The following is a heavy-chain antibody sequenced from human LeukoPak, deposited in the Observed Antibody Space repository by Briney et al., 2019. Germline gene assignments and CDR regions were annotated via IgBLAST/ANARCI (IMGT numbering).Heavy chain of an antibody. CDR3: ARDTLDSSGYYGTDYYYYGMDV. J-gene: IGHJ6*02. CDR1: GFTFSSYA. Sequence: GGSLRLSCAASGFTFSSYAMSWVRQAPGKGLEWVSVIYSGGSTYYADSVKGRFTISRDNSKNTLYLQMNSLRAEDTAVYYCARDTLDSSGYYGTDYYYYGMDVWGQGTTVTVSS. CDR2: IYSGGST. D-gene: IGHD3-22*01. V-gene: IGHV3-66*01.